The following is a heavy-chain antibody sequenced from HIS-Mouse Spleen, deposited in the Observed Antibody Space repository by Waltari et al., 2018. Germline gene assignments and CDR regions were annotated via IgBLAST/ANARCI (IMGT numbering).Heavy chain of an antibody. J-gene: IGHJ3*02. Sequence: EVQLVQSGAEVKKPGESLKISCKCSGYSFTSYWIGWVRQMPGKGLEWMGIIYPGDSATRYRPSFQGQVTISADKSISTAYLQWSSLKASDTAMYYCARRGSAARPTDAFDIWGQGTMVTVSS. D-gene: IGHD6-6*01. CDR2: IYPGDSAT. CDR1: GYSFTSYW. CDR3: ARRGSAARPTDAFDI. V-gene: IGHV5-51*03.